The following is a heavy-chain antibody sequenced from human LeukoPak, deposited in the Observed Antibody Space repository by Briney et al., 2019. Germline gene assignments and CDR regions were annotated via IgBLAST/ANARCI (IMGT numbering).Heavy chain of an antibody. Sequence: ASVKVSCKASGYTFTGYYMHWVRQAPGQGLEWMGWINPNSGGTNYAQKFQSRVTMTRDTSISTAYMELSRLRSDDTAVYYCASNIAAARGVSVYYFDYWGQGTLVTVSS. V-gene: IGHV1-2*02. CDR3: ASNIAAARGVSVYYFDY. CDR1: GYTFTGYY. J-gene: IGHJ4*02. CDR2: INPNSGGT. D-gene: IGHD6-13*01.